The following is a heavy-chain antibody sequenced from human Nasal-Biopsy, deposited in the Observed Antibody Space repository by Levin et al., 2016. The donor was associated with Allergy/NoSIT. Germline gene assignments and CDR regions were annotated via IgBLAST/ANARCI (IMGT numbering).Heavy chain of an antibody. CDR2: ISTGSRTI. CDR3: ARGRSVPRNDYSNYVPLDV. J-gene: IGHJ6*04. CDR1: GFTLGGYS. D-gene: IGHD4-11*01. Sequence: GESLKISCAASGFTLGGYSINWVRQAPGKGLEWVSYISTGSRTIYFADSLKGRFTISRDDARNSVYMQINSLRAEDTAVYYCARGRSVPRNDYSNYVPLDVWGKGTAVSVSS. V-gene: IGHV3-48*01.